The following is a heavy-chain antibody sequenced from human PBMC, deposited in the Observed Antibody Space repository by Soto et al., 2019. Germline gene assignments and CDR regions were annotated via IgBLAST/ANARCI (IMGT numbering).Heavy chain of an antibody. CDR1: GYSFTSYW. J-gene: IGHJ4*02. CDR2: IYPGDSDT. D-gene: IGHD3-10*01. V-gene: IGHV5-51*01. CDR3: ARHENLDLYYGSGSHIDY. Sequence: EVQLVQSGAEVKKPGESLKISCKGSGYSFTSYWIGWVRQMPGKGLEWMGIIYPGDSDTRYSPSFQGQVTISADKSINTAYLQWSSLKASDTAMYYCARHENLDLYYGSGSHIDYWGQGTLVTVSS.